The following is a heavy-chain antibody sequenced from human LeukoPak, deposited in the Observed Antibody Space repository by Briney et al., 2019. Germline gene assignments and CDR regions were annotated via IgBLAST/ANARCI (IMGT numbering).Heavy chain of an antibody. J-gene: IGHJ4*02. Sequence: PSETLSLTCTVSGGSIINYYWSWIRQPPGKGLEWVGYIYYSGSTNCNPSLKSRLTISVDTSKNHFSLQLSSVTAADTAVYYCARAPSIAGGYFDYWGQGTLVTVSS. D-gene: IGHD6-13*01. CDR1: GGSIINYY. CDR2: IYYSGST. CDR3: ARAPSIAGGYFDY. V-gene: IGHV4-59*01.